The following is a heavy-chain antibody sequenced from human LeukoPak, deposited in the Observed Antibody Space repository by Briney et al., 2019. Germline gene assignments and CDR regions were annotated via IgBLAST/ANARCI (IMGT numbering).Heavy chain of an antibody. CDR3: ASILRSSSGYYFDY. CDR2: ISGSGGST. D-gene: IGHD3-10*01. V-gene: IGHV3-23*01. Sequence: GGSLRLSCAASGFTFSSYAMSWVRQAPGKGLEWVSAISGSGGSTYYADSVRGKFTISRDNSKNTPYLQMNSLRAEDTAVYYCASILRSSSGYYFDYWGQGTLVAVSS. J-gene: IGHJ4*02. CDR1: GFTFSSYA.